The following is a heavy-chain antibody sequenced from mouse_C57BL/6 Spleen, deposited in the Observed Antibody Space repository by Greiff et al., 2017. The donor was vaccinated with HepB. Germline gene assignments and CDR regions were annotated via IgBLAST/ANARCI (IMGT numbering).Heavy chain of an antibody. Sequence: DVQLQESGPGMVKPSQSLSLTCTVTGYSITSGYDWHWIRHFPGNKLEWMGYISYSGSTNYNPPLKSRISITHDTSKNHFFLKLNSVTTEDTATYYCARGYYGSSEFAYWGQGTLVTVSA. D-gene: IGHD1-1*01. CDR1: GYSITSGYD. J-gene: IGHJ3*01. V-gene: IGHV3-1*01. CDR3: ARGYYGSSEFAY. CDR2: ISYSGST.